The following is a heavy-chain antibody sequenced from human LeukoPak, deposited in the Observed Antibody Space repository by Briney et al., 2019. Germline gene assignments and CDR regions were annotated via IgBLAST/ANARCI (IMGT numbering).Heavy chain of an antibody. CDR2: IYSGGST. D-gene: IGHD6-6*01. CDR1: GFTVSSSN. Sequence: GGSLRLSCSASGFTVSSSNMNWVRQAPGKGLEWISVIYSGGSTHYADSVKGRFTISRDNSKNTLFLQMNSLRAEDTAVYYCAKEEQQFDYFDYWGQGALVTVSS. J-gene: IGHJ4*02. V-gene: IGHV3-53*01. CDR3: AKEEQQFDYFDY.